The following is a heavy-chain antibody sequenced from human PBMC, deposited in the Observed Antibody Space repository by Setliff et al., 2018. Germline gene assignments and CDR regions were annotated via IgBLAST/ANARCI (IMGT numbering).Heavy chain of an antibody. J-gene: IGHJ3*02. CDR1: GYSFTSYW. V-gene: IGHV5-51*01. CDR3: ASSFDSSGYNYGYSFDI. CDR2: IYPGDSDT. D-gene: IGHD3-22*01. Sequence: PGESLKISCKGSGYSFTSYWIGWVRQMPGKGLEWMGIIYPGDSDTRYSPSFQGQVTISADKSISTAYLQWSSLEASDTAMYYCASSFDSSGYNYGYSFDIWGQGTMVTVSS.